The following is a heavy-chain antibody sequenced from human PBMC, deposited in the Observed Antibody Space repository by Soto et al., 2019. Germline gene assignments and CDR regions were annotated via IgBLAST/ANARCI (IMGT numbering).Heavy chain of an antibody. CDR1: GYSFHNFG. Sequence: QVQLVQSGPEVKKPGASVKVSCKASGYSFHNFGIIWVRQAPGQGLEWMGWISGQIAKTNYAQKFQGKVTMTTDTSTSTAYMELTALKYDDTTMYYCARVKPSGSFSLTTMYWGQGTLVTVSS. CDR3: ARVKPSGSFSLTTMY. D-gene: IGHD1-26*01. V-gene: IGHV1-18*04. J-gene: IGHJ4*02. CDR2: ISGQIAKT.